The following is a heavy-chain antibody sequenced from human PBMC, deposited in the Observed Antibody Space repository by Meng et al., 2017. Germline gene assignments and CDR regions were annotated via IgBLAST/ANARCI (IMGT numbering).Heavy chain of an antibody. V-gene: IGHV1-8*02. Sequence: ASVKVSCKASGGTFSSYAISWVRQAPGQGLEWMGGMNPNSGNTGYAQKFQGRVTMTRNTSISTAYMELSSLRSEDTAVYYCARGRSIKRPSGMDVWGQGTTVTSP. CDR1: GGTFSSYA. CDR3: ARGRSIKRPSGMDV. CDR2: MNPNSGNT. J-gene: IGHJ6*02.